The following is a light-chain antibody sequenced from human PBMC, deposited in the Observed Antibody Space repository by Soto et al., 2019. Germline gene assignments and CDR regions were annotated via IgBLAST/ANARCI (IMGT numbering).Light chain of an antibody. V-gene: IGKV3-20*01. CDR3: QQYGSSAPIT. Sequence: EIVLTQSPGTLSLSPGERATLSCRAGQSVSSSYLAWYQQKPGQAPRLLIYGASSRATGIPDRFSGSGSGTDFTLTISRLEPEDFALYYCQQYGSSAPITFGQGTRLEI. J-gene: IGKJ5*01. CDR2: GAS. CDR1: QSVSSSY.